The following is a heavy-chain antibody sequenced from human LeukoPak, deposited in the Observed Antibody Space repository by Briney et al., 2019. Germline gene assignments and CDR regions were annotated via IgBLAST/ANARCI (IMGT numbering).Heavy chain of an antibody. CDR3: ARLDSSGRDKYYFDY. D-gene: IGHD6-19*01. CDR1: GYSFTSYW. CDR2: IYPGDSVT. J-gene: IGHJ4*02. Sequence: GESLKISCKGSGYSFTSYWIGWVRQMPGKGLEWMGIIYPGDSVTRYSPSFQGQVTISADKSISTAYLQWSSLKASDTAMYYCARLDSSGRDKYYFDYWGQGTLVTVSS. V-gene: IGHV5-51*01.